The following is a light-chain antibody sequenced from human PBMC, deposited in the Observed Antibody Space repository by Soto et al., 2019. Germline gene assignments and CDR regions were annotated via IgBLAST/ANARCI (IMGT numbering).Light chain of an antibody. Sequence: QSVLVQPPSASGTPGQKVTIFCSGTIFNIASHPVNWYQRLPGTAPTLLIHCNDQRPSGGPDRFSGSKSGTSASLALSGLQSDDEADYYCATWDQGLNGVVFGGGTKLTVL. V-gene: IGLV1-44*01. CDR1: IFNIASHP. CDR2: CND. J-gene: IGLJ3*02. CDR3: ATWDQGLNGVV.